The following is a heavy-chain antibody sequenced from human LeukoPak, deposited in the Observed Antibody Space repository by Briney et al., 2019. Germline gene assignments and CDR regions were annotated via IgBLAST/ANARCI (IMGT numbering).Heavy chain of an antibody. CDR2: ISYDGSNK. Sequence: GGSLRLSCAASGFTFSSYAMHWVRQAPGKGLEWVAVISYDGSNKYYADSVKGRCTISRDNSKNTLYLQMNSLGVEDTAVYYCAKMRTITTAGWYFDLWGRGTLVTVSS. CDR1: GFTFSSYA. J-gene: IGHJ2*01. D-gene: IGHD4-11*01. V-gene: IGHV3-30-3*02. CDR3: AKMRTITTAGWYFDL.